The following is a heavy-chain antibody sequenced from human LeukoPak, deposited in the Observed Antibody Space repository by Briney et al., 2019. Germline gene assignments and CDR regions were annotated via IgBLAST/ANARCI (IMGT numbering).Heavy chain of an antibody. CDR1: GFTFSSYS. Sequence: PGGSLRLSCAASGFTFSSYSMNWVRQAPGKGLEWVSYISSSSGTIYYADSVKVRFTISRDNAKNSLYLQMSSLRDEDTAVYYCARVGYGPPFEYWGQGTLVTVSS. V-gene: IGHV3-48*02. CDR3: ARVGYGPPFEY. J-gene: IGHJ4*02. CDR2: ISSSSGTI. D-gene: IGHD5-18*01.